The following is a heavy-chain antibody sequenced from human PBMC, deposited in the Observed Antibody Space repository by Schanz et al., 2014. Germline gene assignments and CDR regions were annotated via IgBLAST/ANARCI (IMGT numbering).Heavy chain of an antibody. Sequence: DVHLLESGGGLVQPGGSLRLSCAASGITFSSHSFNWVRQAPGKGLEYVSSISSKGDMTFYGNSVKGRFTISRDNSKNTLYLQLGSLSAEDTAVYFCARDNRYYLFDYWGQGALVTVSS. CDR3: ARDNRYYLFDY. CDR2: ISSKGDMT. CDR1: GITFSSHS. V-gene: IGHV3-64*01. D-gene: IGHD3-16*02. J-gene: IGHJ4*02.